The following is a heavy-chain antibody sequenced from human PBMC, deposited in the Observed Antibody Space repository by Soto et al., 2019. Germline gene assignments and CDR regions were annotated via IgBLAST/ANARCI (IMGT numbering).Heavy chain of an antibody. CDR2: ISGDGTIT. CDR1: GFNFNFYW. CDR3: VRDSPTNLEDTDTVASWFDP. V-gene: IGHV3-74*01. D-gene: IGHD5-12*01. Sequence: EALLVESGGGLVQPGGPLRLSCAASGFNFNFYWMHWVRQAPGKGLVWVSRISGDGTITNYADSVKGRFTISRDNAKNTLFLQMDSLRVEDTAVYYCVRDSPTNLEDTDTVASWFDPWGQGTQVTVSS. J-gene: IGHJ5*02.